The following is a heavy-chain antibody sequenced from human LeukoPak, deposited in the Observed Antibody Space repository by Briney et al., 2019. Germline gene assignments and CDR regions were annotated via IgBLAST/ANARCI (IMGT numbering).Heavy chain of an antibody. V-gene: IGHV4-38-2*02. CDR1: HYFIGSGYY. D-gene: IGHD3-10*01. J-gene: IGHJ5*02. Sequence: PSETLSLTCSVSHYFIGSGYYWGWIRQPPGKGLEWIGSIYHSGNTYSNPSLKSRVTISVDTSKNQCSLKLTSMTAADTAVYYCARAGPYGSGTPLVSRWFDPWGQGTLVTVSS. CDR3: ARAGPYGSGTPLVSRWFDP. CDR2: IYHSGNT.